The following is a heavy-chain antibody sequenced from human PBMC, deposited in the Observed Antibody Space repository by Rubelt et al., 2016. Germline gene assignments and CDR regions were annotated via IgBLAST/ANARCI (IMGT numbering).Heavy chain of an antibody. D-gene: IGHD5-18*01. Sequence: VRQAPGKGLEWVSYISSSSSTIYYADSVKGRFTISRDNSKNTLYLQMNSLRAEDTAVYYCARLAHTAMVYYFDYWGQGTLVTVSS. CDR3: ARLAHTAMVYYFDY. CDR2: ISSSSSTI. J-gene: IGHJ4*02. V-gene: IGHV3-48*01.